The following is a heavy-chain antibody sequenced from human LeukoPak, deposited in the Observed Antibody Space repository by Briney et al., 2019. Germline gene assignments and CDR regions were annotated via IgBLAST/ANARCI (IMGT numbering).Heavy chain of an antibody. J-gene: IGHJ5*02. CDR3: AREGLTSNWFDP. CDR2: IYYSGST. CDR1: GFTFSSYE. V-gene: IGHV4-59*06. D-gene: IGHD5-24*01. Sequence: NPGGSLRLSCAASGFTFSSYEMNWVRQAPGKGLEWIGYIYYSGSTYYNPSLKSRVTISVDTSKNQFSLKLSSVTAADTAVYYCAREGLTSNWFDPWGQGTLVTVSS.